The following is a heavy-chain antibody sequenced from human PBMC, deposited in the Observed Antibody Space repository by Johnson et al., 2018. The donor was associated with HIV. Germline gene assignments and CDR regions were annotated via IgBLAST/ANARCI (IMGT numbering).Heavy chain of an antibody. CDR1: GFSFSDYY. J-gene: IGHJ3*02. Sequence: QVQLVESGGGLVKPGGSLRLSCAASGFSFSDYYMSWIRQAPGKGLERVAFIRYDGSNKYYADSVKGRFTISRDNSKNTLYLQMNSLRAEDTAVYYCAKDEGDYGGDDAFDIWGQGTMVTVSS. D-gene: IGHD4-17*01. V-gene: IGHV3-30*02. CDR2: IRYDGSNK. CDR3: AKDEGDYGGDDAFDI.